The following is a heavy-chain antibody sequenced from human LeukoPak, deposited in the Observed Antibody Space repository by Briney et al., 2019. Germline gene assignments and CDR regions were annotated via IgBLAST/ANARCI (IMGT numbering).Heavy chain of an antibody. CDR3: ATGSDPILYYYMDA. V-gene: IGHV1-46*01. CDR1: GYTFTSYG. J-gene: IGHJ6*03. CDR2: INPSGGST. Sequence: ASVKVSCKASGYTFTSYGISWVRQAPGQGLEWMGLINPSGGSTNYAQKFQGRGTMTRDTSTSTVYMELSSLRSEDTAVYYCATGSDPILYYYMDAWGKGTTVTISS.